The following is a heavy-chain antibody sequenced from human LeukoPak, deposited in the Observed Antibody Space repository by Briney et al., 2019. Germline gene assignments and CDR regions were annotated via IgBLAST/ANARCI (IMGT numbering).Heavy chain of an antibody. CDR1: GYTFTDCY. V-gene: IGHV1-2*02. Sequence: ASVKVSCKASGYTFTDCYMHWVRQAPGQGFEWVGWINPNDGDTNYAQKFQGRVTMTRDTSISTAHMEVSRLRSDDTAVYYCARANFLYCSSSTCLFDYWGQGTLVTVSS. CDR2: INPNDGDT. J-gene: IGHJ4*02. CDR3: ARANFLYCSSSTCLFDY. D-gene: IGHD2-2*01.